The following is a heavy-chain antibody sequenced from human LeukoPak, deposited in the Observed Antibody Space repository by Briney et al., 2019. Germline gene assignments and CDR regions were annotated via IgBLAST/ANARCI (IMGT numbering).Heavy chain of an antibody. V-gene: IGHV4-34*01. J-gene: IGHJ4*02. D-gene: IGHD6-13*01. Sequence: PSETLSLTCAVYGGSFSGYYWSWILQPPGKGLEWIGEINHSGSTNYNPSLKSRVTISVDTSKNQFSLKLSSVTAADTAVYYCARCSSSWYTCYFDYWGQGTLVTVPS. CDR3: ARCSSSWYTCYFDY. CDR2: INHSGST. CDR1: GGSFSGYY.